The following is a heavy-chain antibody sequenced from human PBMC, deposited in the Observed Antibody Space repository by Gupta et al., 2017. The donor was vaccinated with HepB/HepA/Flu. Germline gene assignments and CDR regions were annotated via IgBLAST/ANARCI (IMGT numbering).Heavy chain of an antibody. CDR2: ISWNSGRI. V-gene: IGHV3-9*01. CDR3: AKGVDDMLTGYLYFKH. Sequence: EVQLVESGGGLVQPGRSLRLSCAASGFPFDHYARHWVRHAPGKGLGWVSVISWNSGRIGYADTVKGRFTISRDNAKKSLYLQMNSLRAEDTAVYYCAKGVDDMLTGYLYFKHGGKGTLVTVSS. J-gene: IGHJ1*01. D-gene: IGHD3-9*01. CDR1: GFPFDHYA.